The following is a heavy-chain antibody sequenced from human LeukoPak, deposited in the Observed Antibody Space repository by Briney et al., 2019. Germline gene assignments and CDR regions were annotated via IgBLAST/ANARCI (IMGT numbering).Heavy chain of an antibody. CDR1: GYTFTGYY. D-gene: IGHD2-21*02. CDR2: INPYSGDT. CDR3: ARANGGGAYYPFDY. V-gene: IGHV1-2*02. J-gene: IGHJ4*02. Sequence: ASVKVSCKASGYTFTGYYIHWVRQAPGQGLEWMGWINPYSGDTDSAQKFQGRVTVTRDTSITTAYMELSRLRSDDTAVYHCARANGGGAYYPFDYWGQGTLVTVSS.